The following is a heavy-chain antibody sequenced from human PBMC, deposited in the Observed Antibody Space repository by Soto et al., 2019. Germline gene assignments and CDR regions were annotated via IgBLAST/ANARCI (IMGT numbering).Heavy chain of an antibody. CDR2: IWYDGSNK. D-gene: IGHD6-13*01. CDR1: GFTFSSYG. J-gene: IGHJ4*02. Sequence: QVQLVESGGGEVQPGRSLRLSCAASGFTFSSYGMHWVRQAPGKGLEWVAVIWYDGSNKYYADSVKGRFTISRDNSKNTLYLQMNSLRAEDTAVYYCARDWGYGSSWYCLGYWGQGTLVTVSS. V-gene: IGHV3-33*01. CDR3: ARDWGYGSSWYCLGY.